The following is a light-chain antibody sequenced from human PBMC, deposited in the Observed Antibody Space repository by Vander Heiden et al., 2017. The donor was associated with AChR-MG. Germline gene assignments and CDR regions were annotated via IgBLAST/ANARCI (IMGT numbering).Light chain of an antibody. CDR2: GKN. V-gene: IGLV3-19*01. CDR1: SLRSYY. J-gene: IGLJ2*01. CDR3: NSRASSSNHGV. Sequence: SELTQDPAVSVALGQTVRLTCQGDSLRSYYASWYQQKPGQAPVLVIYGKNNRPSGVPDRFSGSSSGNPASLTITGAQAEDEADYYCNSRASSSNHGVFGGGTKLTVL.